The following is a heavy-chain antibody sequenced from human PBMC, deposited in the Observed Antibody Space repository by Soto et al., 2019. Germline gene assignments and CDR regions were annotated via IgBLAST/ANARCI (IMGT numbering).Heavy chain of an antibody. CDR1: GFTFSTYG. J-gene: IGHJ4*02. D-gene: IGHD3-9*01. V-gene: IGHV3-30*18. CDR3: TKFDWGTYYFDY. CDR2: ISYDGSNK. Sequence: GGSLRLSCAASGFTFSTYGMHWVCQAPGKGLEWVAVISYDGSNKHYADSVKGRFTISRDNSKDTLYLQMNSLRAEDTAVYYCTKFDWGTYYFDYWGQGILVTVSS.